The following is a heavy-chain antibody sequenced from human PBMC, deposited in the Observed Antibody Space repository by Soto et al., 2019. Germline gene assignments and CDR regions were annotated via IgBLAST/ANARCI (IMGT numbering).Heavy chain of an antibody. CDR3: AKFGGGIAAAARFDY. D-gene: IGHD6-13*01. CDR2: ISGSGGST. Sequence: GGSLRLSCAASGFTFSSYAMSWVRQAPGKGLEWVSAISGSGGSTYYADSVKGRFTISRDNSKNTLYLQTNSLRAEDTAVYYCAKFGGGIAAAARFDYWGQGTLVTVSS. J-gene: IGHJ4*02. V-gene: IGHV3-23*01. CDR1: GFTFSSYA.